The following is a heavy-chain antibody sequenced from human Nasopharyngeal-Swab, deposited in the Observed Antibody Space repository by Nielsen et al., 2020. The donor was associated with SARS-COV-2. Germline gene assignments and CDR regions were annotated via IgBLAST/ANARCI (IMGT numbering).Heavy chain of an antibody. D-gene: IGHD3-10*01. CDR2: INTNTGNP. CDR1: VYTFTRSS. Sequence: ASVTVSCQASVYTFTRSSMNWVRQAPGQGLEWMGWINTNTGNPTYAQGFTGRFVFSLDTSVSTAYLQISSLKAEDTAVYYCARMYYYGSGSYYNLDYWGQGTLVTVSS. CDR3: ARMYYYGSGSYYNLDY. J-gene: IGHJ4*02. V-gene: IGHV7-4-1*02.